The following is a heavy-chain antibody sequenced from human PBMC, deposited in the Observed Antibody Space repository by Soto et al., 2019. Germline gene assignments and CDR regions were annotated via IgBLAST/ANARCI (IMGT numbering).Heavy chain of an antibody. V-gene: IGHV1-18*01. J-gene: IGHJ6*02. Sequence: ASVKVSCKASGYTFTSYGISWVRQAPGQGLEWMGWISAYNGNTNYAQKLQGRVTMTTDTSTSTAYMELRSLRSDDTAVYYCASVVVTAIQDYYYGMDLWGQGTKVTVSS. D-gene: IGHD2-21*02. CDR2: ISAYNGNT. CDR3: ASVVVTAIQDYYYGMDL. CDR1: GYTFTSYG.